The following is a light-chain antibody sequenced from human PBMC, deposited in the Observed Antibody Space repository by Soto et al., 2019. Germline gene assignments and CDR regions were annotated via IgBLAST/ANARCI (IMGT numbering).Light chain of an antibody. V-gene: IGLV3-1*01. CDR2: QDS. Sequence: SYELTQPPSVSVSPGQTASITCSGDKLGDKYACWYQQKPGQSPVLVIYQDSKRPSGIPERFSGSTSRNTATLTIGGTQAMDDADYYCQAWDSSTAVFGTGTKLTVL. J-gene: IGLJ1*01. CDR1: KLGDKY. CDR3: QAWDSSTAV.